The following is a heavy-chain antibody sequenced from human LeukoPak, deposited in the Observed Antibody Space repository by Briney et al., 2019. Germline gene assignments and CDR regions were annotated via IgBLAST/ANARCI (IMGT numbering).Heavy chain of an antibody. CDR3: AREGPLSIVGARY. Sequence: ASVKVSCKASGGTFSSYAISWVRQAPGQGLEWMGRIIPILGIANYAQKFQGRVTITADKSTSTAYMELSSLRSEDTAVYYCAREGPLSIVGARYWGQGTLVTVSS. J-gene: IGHJ4*02. CDR1: GGTFSSYA. D-gene: IGHD1-26*01. CDR2: IIPILGIA. V-gene: IGHV1-69*04.